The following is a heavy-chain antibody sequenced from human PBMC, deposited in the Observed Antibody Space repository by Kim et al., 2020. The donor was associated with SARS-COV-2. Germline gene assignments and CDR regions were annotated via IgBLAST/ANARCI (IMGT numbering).Heavy chain of an antibody. J-gene: IGHJ4*01. CDR3: ARGYCSGGNCYGFTSLLDY. Sequence: ASVKVSCKASGYSFTNYYIHWMRQAPGQGLEWMGIINPSGGSTSYAQKFQGRVTMTSDTSTRTVYMELSSLRSEDTAVYYCARGYCSGGNCYGFTSLLDY. D-gene: IGHD2-15*01. V-gene: IGHV1-46*01. CDR1: GYSFTNYY. CDR2: INPSGGST.